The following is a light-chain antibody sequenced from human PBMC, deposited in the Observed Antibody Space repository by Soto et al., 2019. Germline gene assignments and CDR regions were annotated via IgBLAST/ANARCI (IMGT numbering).Light chain of an antibody. CDR2: DDS. CDR1: NIGSKN. CDR3: QVWDTTSDHRV. V-gene: IGLV3-21*02. Sequence: SYVVTQPPSVSVAPGQTARITCGGNNIGSKNLYWYQQKPGQAPVLVVYDDSDRPSGIPERLSGSNSGNTATLTISRVEAGDEADYYCQVWDTTSDHRVFGGGTKVTVL. J-gene: IGLJ3*02.